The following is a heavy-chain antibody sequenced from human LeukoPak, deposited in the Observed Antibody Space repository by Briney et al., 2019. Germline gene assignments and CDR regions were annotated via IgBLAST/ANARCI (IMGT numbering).Heavy chain of an antibody. D-gene: IGHD6-19*01. Sequence: PGGSLRLSCAASGFTFSNACMSWVRQAPGKGLEWVGHIKSKSDGGTTDFAAPVKGRFTISRDNAKNSLYLQLNSLRVEDTAVYYCARPKSAWSSHWYFELWGRGTLATVSS. CDR1: GFTFSNAC. V-gene: IGHV3-15*01. CDR2: IKSKSDGGTT. J-gene: IGHJ2*01. CDR3: ARPKSAWSSHWYFEL.